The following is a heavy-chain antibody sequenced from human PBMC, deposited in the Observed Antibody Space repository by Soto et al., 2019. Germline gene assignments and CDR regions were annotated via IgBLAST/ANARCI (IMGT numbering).Heavy chain of an antibody. J-gene: IGHJ5*02. CDR1: GYGFFGYW. V-gene: IGHV5-51*01. D-gene: IGHD3-22*01. CDR2: IYPDDSKT. Sequence: PGESLKISCKGSGYGFFGYWIAWVRQTPGKGLEWMGIIYPDDSKTTYSPSFQGQVTISADKSISTAYLQWSSLKASDTAMYYCARHLERGSYYYDSSGYSGKYNWFDPWGQGTLVTVSS. CDR3: ARHLERGSYYYDSSGYSGKYNWFDP.